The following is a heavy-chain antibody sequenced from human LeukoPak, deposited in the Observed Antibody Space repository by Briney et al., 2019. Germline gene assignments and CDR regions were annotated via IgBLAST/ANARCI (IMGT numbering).Heavy chain of an antibody. J-gene: IGHJ5*02. CDR2: IIPILGIA. D-gene: IGHD3-22*01. V-gene: IGHV1-69*04. CDR3: ARGTYYYDGPFDP. Sequence: GASVKVSCKASGGTFSSYAISWVRQAPGQGLEWMGRIIPILGIANYAQKFQGRVTITADKSTSTAYMELSSLRSEDTAVYYCARGTYYYDGPFDPWGQGTLVTVSS. CDR1: GGTFSSYA.